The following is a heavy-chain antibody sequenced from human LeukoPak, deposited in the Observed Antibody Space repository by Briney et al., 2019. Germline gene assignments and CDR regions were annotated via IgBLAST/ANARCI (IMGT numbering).Heavy chain of an antibody. D-gene: IGHD6-19*01. J-gene: IGHJ6*03. CDR3: ATRAVATSYYYNYMDV. Sequence: GGSLRLSCAASGFTFSSYGMHWVRQAPGKGLEWVAFIRYDGSNKYYADSVKGRFTISRDNSKNTLYLQMNSLRAEDTAVYYCATRAVATSYYYNYMDVWGKGTTVTVSS. CDR2: IRYDGSNK. CDR1: GFTFSSYG. V-gene: IGHV3-30*02.